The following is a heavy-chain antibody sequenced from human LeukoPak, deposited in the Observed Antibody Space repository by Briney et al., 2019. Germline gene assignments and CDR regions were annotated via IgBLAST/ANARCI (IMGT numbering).Heavy chain of an antibody. CDR3: ARAGYSSRGAEFDY. CDR2: INPNSGGT. CDR1: GYTFTGYY. D-gene: IGHD6-13*01. V-gene: IGHV1-2*02. J-gene: IGHJ4*02. Sequence: ASVKVSCKASGYTFTGYYMHWVRQAPGQGLEWMGWINPNSGGTNYAQKFQGRVTMTRDTSISTAYMELSRLRSVDTAVYYCARAGYSSRGAEFDYWGQGTLVTVSS.